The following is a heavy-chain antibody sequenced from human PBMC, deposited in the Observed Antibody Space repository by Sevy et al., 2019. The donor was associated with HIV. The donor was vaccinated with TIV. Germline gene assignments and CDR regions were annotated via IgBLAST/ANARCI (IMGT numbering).Heavy chain of an antibody. CDR3: ARARALKSLDAFDI. J-gene: IGHJ3*02. Sequence: GGSLRLSCAASGFSFSSYSMNWVRQAPGKGLEWVSSISSSSYIYYADSVKGRFTISRDNARNSLYLQMNSLRAEDTAVYYCARARALKSLDAFDIWGQGTMVTVSS. CDR2: ISSSSYI. V-gene: IGHV3-21*01. D-gene: IGHD3-3*02. CDR1: GFSFSSYS.